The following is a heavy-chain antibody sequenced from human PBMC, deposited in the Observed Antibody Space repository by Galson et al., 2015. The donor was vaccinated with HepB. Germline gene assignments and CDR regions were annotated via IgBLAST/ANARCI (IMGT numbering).Heavy chain of an antibody. V-gene: IGHV3-23*01. CDR3: AKTLSGYEAPDY. D-gene: IGHD5-12*01. CDR1: AFTFSSYA. CDR2: ISGSGGNT. J-gene: IGHJ4*02. Sequence: SLRLSCAASAFTFSSYAMNWVRQAPGKGLEWVSGISGSGGNTYYADSVKGRFTISRDNSKNTLYLQMNSLRAEDTAVYYCAKTLSGYEAPDYWGQGTLVTVSS.